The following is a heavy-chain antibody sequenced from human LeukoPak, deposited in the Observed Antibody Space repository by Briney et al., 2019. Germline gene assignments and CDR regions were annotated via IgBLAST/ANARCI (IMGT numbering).Heavy chain of an antibody. Sequence: SETLSLTCIVSGGSIGFYYWNWIRQPPGKGLEWIGCVYYNGSSNYNPSLKSRVTISVDTSKIQFSLKLSSVTAADTAVYYCARSIKRGLFDYWGQGSLVTVSS. J-gene: IGHJ4*02. D-gene: IGHD3-10*01. CDR1: GGSIGFYY. CDR2: VYYNGSS. V-gene: IGHV4-59*01. CDR3: ARSIKRGLFDY.